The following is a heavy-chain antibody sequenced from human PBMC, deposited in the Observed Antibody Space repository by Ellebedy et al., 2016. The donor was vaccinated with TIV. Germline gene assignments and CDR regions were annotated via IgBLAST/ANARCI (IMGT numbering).Heavy chain of an antibody. CDR2: INPNSGST. CDR3: ARCPDLDWLLGNYYGMDV. CDR1: GYTFTSHF. J-gene: IGHJ6*02. V-gene: IGHV1-46*01. D-gene: IGHD3-9*01. Sequence: ASVKVSCKASGYTFTSHFMHWVRQAPGQGLEWMGIINPNSGSTRYAQNFQGRVTMSRDTSTSTVYMDLSSLRSEDTAVYYCARCPDLDWLLGNYYGMDVWGQGTTVTVSS.